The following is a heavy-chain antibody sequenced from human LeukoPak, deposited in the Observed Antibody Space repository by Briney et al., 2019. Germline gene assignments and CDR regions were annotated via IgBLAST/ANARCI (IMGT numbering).Heavy chain of an antibody. CDR1: GGSISSYY. D-gene: IGHD3-22*01. CDR3: ATSDSSGVDY. V-gene: IGHV4-59*01. Sequence: PSETLSLTCTVSGGSISSYYWSWIRQPPGQGLEWIGYIYYSGSTNYNPSLKSRVTISVDTSKNQSSLKLSSVTAADTAVYYCATSDSSGVDYWGQGTLVTVSS. CDR2: IYYSGST. J-gene: IGHJ4*02.